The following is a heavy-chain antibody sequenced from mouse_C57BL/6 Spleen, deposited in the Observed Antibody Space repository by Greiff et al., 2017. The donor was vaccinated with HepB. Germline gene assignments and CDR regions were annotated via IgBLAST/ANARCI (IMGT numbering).Heavy chain of an antibody. V-gene: IGHV1-15*01. CDR3: TRDSSGWGFAY. CDR1: GYTFTDYE. D-gene: IGHD3-2*02. Sequence: QVQLQQSGAELVRPGASVTLSCKASGYTFTDYEMHWVKQTPLHGLEWIGSIDPETGGTAYNQKFKGKAILTADKSSSTAYMELRSLTSEDSAVYYCTRDSSGWGFAYWGQGTLVTVSA. J-gene: IGHJ3*01. CDR2: IDPETGGT.